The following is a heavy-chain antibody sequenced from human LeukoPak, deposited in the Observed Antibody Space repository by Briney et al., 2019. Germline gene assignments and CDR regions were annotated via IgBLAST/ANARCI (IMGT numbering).Heavy chain of an antibody. Sequence: GGSLRLSCAASGFTFSSYAMSWVRQAPGKGLEWVSGISGSDGTYADSVKGRFTISRDNSENTLYLEMNSLRAEDTAVYYCAKEPTFGVRGVNDAFDVWGQGTMVIVSS. V-gene: IGHV3-23*01. CDR2: ISGSDGT. CDR3: AKEPTFGVRGVNDAFDV. D-gene: IGHD3-10*01. CDR1: GFTFSSYA. J-gene: IGHJ3*01.